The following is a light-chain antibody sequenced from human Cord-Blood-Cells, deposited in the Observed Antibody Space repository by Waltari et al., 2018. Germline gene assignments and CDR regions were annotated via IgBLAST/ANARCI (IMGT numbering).Light chain of an antibody. CDR3: QQRSNWPWT. V-gene: IGKV3-11*01. J-gene: IGKJ1*01. CDR1: QSVSSY. CDR2: DAS. Sequence: EIVFTHSPATLSLSPGGRATLSFRASQSVSSYLAGYQQKPCQAPRPLIYDASNRATGIPARFSGSGSGTDFTLTISSLEPEDFAGYYRQQRSNWPWTFGPGTKVEI.